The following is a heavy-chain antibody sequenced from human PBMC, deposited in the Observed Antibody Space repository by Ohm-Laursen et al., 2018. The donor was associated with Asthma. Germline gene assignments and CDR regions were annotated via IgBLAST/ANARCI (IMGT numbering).Heavy chain of an antibody. J-gene: IGHJ5*02. Sequence: SETLSLTCTVSGGSISSYYWSWIRQPPGKGLEWIGYIYYSGSTNYNPSLKSRVTISVDTSKNQFSLKLSSVTAADTAVYYCARVSWSSGHLSLYWFDPWGQGTLVTVSS. CDR3: ARVSWSSGHLSLYWFDP. CDR2: IYYSGST. D-gene: IGHD6-19*01. V-gene: IGHV4-59*01. CDR1: GGSISSYY.